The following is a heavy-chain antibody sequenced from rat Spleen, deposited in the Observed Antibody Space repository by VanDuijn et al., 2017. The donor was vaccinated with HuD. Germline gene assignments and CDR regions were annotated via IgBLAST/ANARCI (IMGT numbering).Heavy chain of an antibody. CDR1: GFTFSNYG. D-gene: IGHD1-11*01. Sequence: EVQLVESGGGLVQPGRSLKLSCAASGFTFSNYGMAWVRQTPTKGLEWVASISTGGGNTYYRDSVKGRFTISRDNAKNTQYLQMDSLRSEDKVTYFWARNGYGGYSAWYFDFWGPGTMVTVSS. J-gene: IGHJ1*01. CDR2: ISTGGGNT. CDR3: ARNGYGGYSAWYFDF. V-gene: IGHV5S14*01.